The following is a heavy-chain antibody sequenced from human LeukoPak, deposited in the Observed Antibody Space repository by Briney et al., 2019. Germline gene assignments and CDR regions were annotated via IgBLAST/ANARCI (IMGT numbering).Heavy chain of an antibody. CDR1: GFTFSNSA. D-gene: IGHD3-10*01. CDR2: ISGSGGST. Sequence: GGSLRLSCAASGFTFSNSAMSWVRQAPGKGLEWVSAISGSGGSTYYADFVKGRFTISRDNSKNTLYLQMNSLRAEDTAVYYCGKDPWFGELSPYFDYWGQGTLVTVSS. J-gene: IGHJ4*02. CDR3: GKDPWFGELSPYFDY. V-gene: IGHV3-23*01.